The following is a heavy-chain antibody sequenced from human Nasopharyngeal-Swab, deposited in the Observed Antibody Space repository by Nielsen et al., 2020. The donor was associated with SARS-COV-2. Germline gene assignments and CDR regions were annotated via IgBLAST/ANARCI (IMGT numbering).Heavy chain of an antibody. CDR1: GFTFSNYG. CDR2: IWYDGSNK. CDR3: AKDYYDSSDYLEYYFDY. Sequence: GGSLRLSCAASGFTFSNYGMHWVRQAPGKGLEWVAVIWYDGSNKYYADSVKGRFTISRDNSKNTVYLQMNSLRAEDTAVYYCAKDYYDSSDYLEYYFDYWGQGTLVTVSS. J-gene: IGHJ4*02. V-gene: IGHV3-30*02. D-gene: IGHD3-22*01.